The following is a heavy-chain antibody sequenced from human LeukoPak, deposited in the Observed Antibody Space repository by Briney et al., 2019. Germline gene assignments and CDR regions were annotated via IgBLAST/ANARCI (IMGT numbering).Heavy chain of an antibody. Sequence: ASVKVSCKASGYTFTSYDINWVRQATGQGLEWMGWMNPNSGNTGDAQKFQGRVTMTRNTSISTAYMELSSLRSEDTAVYYCVRGVGATTAPYYYYYMDVWGKGTTVTVSS. CDR1: GYTFTSYD. J-gene: IGHJ6*03. CDR3: VRGVGATTAPYYYYYMDV. V-gene: IGHV1-8*01. D-gene: IGHD1-26*01. CDR2: MNPNSGNT.